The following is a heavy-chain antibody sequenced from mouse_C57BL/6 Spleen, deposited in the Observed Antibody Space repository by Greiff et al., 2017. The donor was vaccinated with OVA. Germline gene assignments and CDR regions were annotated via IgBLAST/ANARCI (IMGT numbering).Heavy chain of an antibody. CDR1: GYTFTSYW. CDR3: ARKSVGIDFDY. CDR2: INPSSGYT. Sequence: VKLVESGAELAKPGASVKLSCKASGYTFTSYWMHWVKQRPGQGLEWIGYINPSSGYTKYNQKFKGKATLTADKSSSTAYMQLSSLTYEDSAVYYCARKSVGIDFDYWGQGTTLTVSS. J-gene: IGHJ2*01. V-gene: IGHV1-7*01.